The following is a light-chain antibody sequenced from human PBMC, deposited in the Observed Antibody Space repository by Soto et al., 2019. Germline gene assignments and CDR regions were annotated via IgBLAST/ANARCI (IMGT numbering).Light chain of an antibody. Sequence: QSVLTQPASVSGSPGQSIAISCTGTSSDVGGYNYVSWYQQHPGKAPKLMLYDVTNRPSGVFDRFSGSKSGNTASLTISGLQAEDEADYYCTSYTTSSTYVFGTGTKVTVL. J-gene: IGLJ1*01. CDR1: SSDVGGYNY. CDR3: TSYTTSSTYV. CDR2: DVT. V-gene: IGLV2-14*01.